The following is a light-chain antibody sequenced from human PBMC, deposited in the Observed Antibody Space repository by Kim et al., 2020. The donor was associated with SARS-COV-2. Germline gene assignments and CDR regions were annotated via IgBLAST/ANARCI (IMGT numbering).Light chain of an antibody. CDR3: QQYNKWPVS. J-gene: IGKJ5*01. Sequence: EIVVTQSPATLSVSSGESATLSCRASQSVSNKVAWHQQKPGQAPRLLIYDASTRATGIPARFTGSGSGTEFTLTINSLQSEDFAVYHCQQYNKWPVSFGQGTRLEIK. CDR2: DAS. V-gene: IGKV3-15*01. CDR1: QSVSNK.